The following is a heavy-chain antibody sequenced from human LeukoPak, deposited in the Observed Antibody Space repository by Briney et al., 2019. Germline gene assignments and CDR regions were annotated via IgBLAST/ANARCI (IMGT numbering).Heavy chain of an antibody. Sequence: GGSLRLSCAASGSTFSNYAMNWVRQAPGKRLEWVSGISGSGGSTYYADSVKGRFTISRDNSKNTLNLQMNSLRAEDTAVYYCAKDRAVVGDYWYFDLWGRGTLVTVSS. CDR2: ISGSGGST. CDR3: AKDRAVVGDYWYFDL. D-gene: IGHD6-19*01. CDR1: GSTFSNYA. J-gene: IGHJ2*01. V-gene: IGHV3-23*01.